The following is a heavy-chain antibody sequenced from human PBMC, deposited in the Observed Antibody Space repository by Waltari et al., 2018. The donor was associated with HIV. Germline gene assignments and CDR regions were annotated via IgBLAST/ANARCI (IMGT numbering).Heavy chain of an antibody. CDR2: ISGSGGST. V-gene: IGHV3-23*01. D-gene: IGHD3-16*02. CDR3: AKRGKVMITFGGVIVNDAFDI. Sequence: EVQLLESGGGLVQPGGSLRLSCAASGFTFSSYAMSWVRQAPGKGLEWVSAISGSGGSTYYADSVKGRFTISRDNSKNTLYLQMNSLRAEDTAVYYCAKRGKVMITFGGVIVNDAFDIWGQGTMVTVSS. J-gene: IGHJ3*02. CDR1: GFTFSSYA.